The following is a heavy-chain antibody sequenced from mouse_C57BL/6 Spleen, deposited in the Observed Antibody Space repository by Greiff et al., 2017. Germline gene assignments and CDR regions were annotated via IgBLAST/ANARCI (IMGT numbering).Heavy chain of an antibody. CDR2: ISYDGSN. D-gene: IGHD2-4*01. V-gene: IGHV3-6*01. CDR3: ARGSDYDY. CDR1: GYSITSGYY. Sequence: ESGPGLVKPSQSLSLTCSVTGYSITSGYYWNWIRQFPGNKLEWMGYISYDGSNNYNPSLQNRISITRDTSKNQFFLKLNSVTTEDTATYYCARGSDYDYWGQGTTLTVSS. J-gene: IGHJ2*01.